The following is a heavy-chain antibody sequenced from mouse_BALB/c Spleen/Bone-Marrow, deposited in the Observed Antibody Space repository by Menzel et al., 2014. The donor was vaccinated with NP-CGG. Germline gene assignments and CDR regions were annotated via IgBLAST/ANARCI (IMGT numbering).Heavy chain of an antibody. J-gene: IGHJ3*01. V-gene: IGHV1-63*02. Sequence: QVQLQQSGAELVRPGTSVKISRKASGYTFTNYWLGWVKQRPGHGLEWIGDMYPGGDYTKYNEKFKGKATLTADTSSSTAYMQLSSLTSEDSGVYFCARWYDGYYWFAYWGQGTLVTVSA. CDR3: ARWYDGYYWFAY. D-gene: IGHD2-3*01. CDR1: GYTFTNYW. CDR2: MYPGGDYT.